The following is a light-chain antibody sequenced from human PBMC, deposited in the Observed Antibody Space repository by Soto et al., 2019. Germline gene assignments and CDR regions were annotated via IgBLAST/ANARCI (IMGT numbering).Light chain of an antibody. CDR2: WAS. CDR1: QSVLYSSNNKNY. V-gene: IGKV4-1*01. CDR3: QQYYSTFLT. Sequence: DIVMTQSPDSLAVSLGERATINCKSSQSVLYSSNNKNYLAWYQQKPGQPPKLLIYWASTRESGVPERFSGSGSGTDFTLTISSLQAEDVAVYYCQQYYSTFLTFGGGTKVDIK. J-gene: IGKJ4*01.